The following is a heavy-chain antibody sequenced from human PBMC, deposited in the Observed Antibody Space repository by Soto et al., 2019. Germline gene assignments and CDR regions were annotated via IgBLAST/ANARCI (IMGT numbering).Heavy chain of an antibody. Sequence: SETLSLTCTVSGGSISSGDYYWSWIRQPPGKGLEWIGYIYYSGSTYYNPSLKSRVTISVDTSKNQFSLKLSSVTAADTAVYYCARGNYGSGSRGAFDVWGQGTMVTVS. J-gene: IGHJ3*01. V-gene: IGHV4-30-4*01. D-gene: IGHD3-10*01. CDR3: ARGNYGSGSRGAFDV. CDR2: IYYSGST. CDR1: GGSISSGDYY.